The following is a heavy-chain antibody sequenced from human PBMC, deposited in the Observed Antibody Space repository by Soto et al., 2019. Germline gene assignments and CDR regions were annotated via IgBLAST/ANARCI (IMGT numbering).Heavy chain of an antibody. CDR3: AKAFLRYYYGSGSHSTFDY. V-gene: IGHV3-23*01. CDR2: ISGSGGST. J-gene: IGHJ4*02. D-gene: IGHD3-10*01. CDR1: GFTFSSYA. Sequence: VGSLGLSCAASGFTFSSYAMSWVRQAPGKGLEWVSAISGSGGSTYYADSVKGRFTISRDNSKNTLYLQMKILRAEDTAVYYCAKAFLRYYYGSGSHSTFDYWGQGTLVTVSS.